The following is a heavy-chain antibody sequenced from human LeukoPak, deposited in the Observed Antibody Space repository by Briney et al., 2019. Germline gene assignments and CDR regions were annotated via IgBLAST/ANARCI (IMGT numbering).Heavy chain of an antibody. Sequence: ASVKVSCKASGGTFSSYTSSWVRQAPGQGLELMGRIIPILGIANYAQKFQGRVTITADKSTSTAYMELSSLRSEDTAVYCCASSPYYDFWSGDNWFDPWGQGTLVTVSS. D-gene: IGHD3-3*01. V-gene: IGHV1-69*02. CDR1: GGTFSSYT. CDR2: IIPILGIA. CDR3: ASSPYYDFWSGDNWFDP. J-gene: IGHJ5*02.